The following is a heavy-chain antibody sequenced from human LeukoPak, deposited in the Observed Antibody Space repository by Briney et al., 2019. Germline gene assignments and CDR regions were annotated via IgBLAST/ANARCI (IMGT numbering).Heavy chain of an antibody. CDR2: ISAYNGNT. CDR3: ARVYYYDSSGYYYREKYYFDY. Sequence: GASVKVSCKASGYTFTSYGISWVRQAPGQGLEWMGWISAYNGNTNYAQKLQGRVTMTTDTSTSTAYMELRSLRSDDTAVYYCARVYYYDSSGYYYREKYYFDYWGQGTLVTVSS. V-gene: IGHV1-18*01. D-gene: IGHD3-22*01. CDR1: GYTFTSYG. J-gene: IGHJ4*02.